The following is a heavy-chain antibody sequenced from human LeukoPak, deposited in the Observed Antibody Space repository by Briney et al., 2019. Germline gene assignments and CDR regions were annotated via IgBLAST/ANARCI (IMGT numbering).Heavy chain of an antibody. D-gene: IGHD3-22*01. CDR3: ARFRMNYYDSSGYYYDAFDI. Sequence: SETLSLTCVVYGVSFSGYYWRSVRQPPGKGLEWRGEINHSGSTNYNPSLKSRVTISVDTSKNQFSLKLSSVTAADTAVYYCARFRMNYYDSSGYYYDAFDIWSQGTMVTVSS. CDR2: INHSGST. J-gene: IGHJ3*02. V-gene: IGHV4-34*01. CDR1: GVSFSGYY.